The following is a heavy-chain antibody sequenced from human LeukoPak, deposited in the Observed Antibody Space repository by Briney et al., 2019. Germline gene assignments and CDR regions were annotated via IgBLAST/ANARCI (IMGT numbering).Heavy chain of an antibody. CDR1: DYSISSYY. CDR3: ARGIRFLEWYYFDY. V-gene: IGHV4-59*01. D-gene: IGHD3-3*01. Sequence: SETLSLTCAVSDYSISSYYWSWIRQPPGKGLEWIGYIYYSGSTNYNPSLKSRVTISVDTSKNQFSLKLSSVTAADTAVYYCARGIRFLEWYYFDYWGQGTLVTVSS. J-gene: IGHJ4*02. CDR2: IYYSGST.